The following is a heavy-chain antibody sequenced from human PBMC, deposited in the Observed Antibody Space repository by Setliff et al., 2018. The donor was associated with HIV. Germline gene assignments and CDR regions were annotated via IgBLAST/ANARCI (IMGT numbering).Heavy chain of an antibody. Sequence: GASVKVSCKASGYTFNNYSVTWVRQAPGHGLEWMGWISAYNGNTNYAPNLRGRVTMTTDTSASTAYMELRSLRSDDTAVYYCARGLGRIAAARTGDSWGQGTLVTVSS. J-gene: IGHJ5*01. CDR3: ARGLGRIAAARTGDS. CDR2: ISAYNGNT. CDR1: GYTFNNYS. D-gene: IGHD6-13*01. V-gene: IGHV1-18*01.